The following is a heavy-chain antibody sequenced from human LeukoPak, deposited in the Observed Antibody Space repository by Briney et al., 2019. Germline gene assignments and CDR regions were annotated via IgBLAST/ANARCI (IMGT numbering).Heavy chain of an antibody. Sequence: PSETLSLTCTVSGGSISSSSYYWGWIRQPPGKGLEWIASIYYSGSTYHNPSLKSRVTISVDTSKNQFSLKLSSVTAADTAVYYCAGHLPYSNYCYYWGQGTLVTVSS. V-gene: IGHV4-39*01. CDR3: AGHLPYSNYCYY. CDR1: GGSISSSSYY. J-gene: IGHJ4*02. D-gene: IGHD4-11*01. CDR2: IYYSGST.